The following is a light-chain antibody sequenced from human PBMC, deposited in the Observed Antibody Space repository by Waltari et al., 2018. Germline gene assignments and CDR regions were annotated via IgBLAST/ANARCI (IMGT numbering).Light chain of an antibody. Sequence: DIQMTQSPSSLSASVGDRVTVTCRATEHIGNHLAWFQQKSGKAPKSLIYGASSLQSGVPSKFSGSGSGTDFTLTINNLQPEDFATYYCQQYKSHPLTFGGGTKVEI. CDR3: QQYKSHPLT. CDR1: EHIGNH. V-gene: IGKV1-16*02. CDR2: GAS. J-gene: IGKJ4*01.